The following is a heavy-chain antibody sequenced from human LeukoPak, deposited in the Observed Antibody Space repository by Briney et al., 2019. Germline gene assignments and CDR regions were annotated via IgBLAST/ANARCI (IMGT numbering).Heavy chain of an antibody. CDR3: ARDLSYCTITSCSYYYYGMDV. CDR1: GFTFSSYE. Sequence: GGSLRLSCSASGFTFSSYEMNWVRQAPGKGLEWVSYISSSGGTIYYADSVKGRFTISRDNAKNLLYLQMNSLRAEDTAVYYCARDLSYCTITSCSYYYYGMDVWGRGTTVTVSS. V-gene: IGHV3-48*03. J-gene: IGHJ6*02. CDR2: ISSSGGTI. D-gene: IGHD2-2*01.